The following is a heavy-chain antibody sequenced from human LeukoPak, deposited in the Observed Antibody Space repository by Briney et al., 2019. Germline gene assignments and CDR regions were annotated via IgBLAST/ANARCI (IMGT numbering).Heavy chain of an antibody. J-gene: IGHJ5*02. D-gene: IGHD2-15*01. Sequence: PGGSLRLSCAASGFTFSSYGMHWVRQAPGKGLEWVAFIRYDGSNKYYADSVKGRFTISRDNSKNTLYLQMNSLRAEDTAVYYCAKPARYCSGGSCYYPNWFDPWGRGTLVTVSS. CDR2: IRYDGSNK. CDR1: GFTFSSYG. CDR3: AKPARYCSGGSCYYPNWFDP. V-gene: IGHV3-30*02.